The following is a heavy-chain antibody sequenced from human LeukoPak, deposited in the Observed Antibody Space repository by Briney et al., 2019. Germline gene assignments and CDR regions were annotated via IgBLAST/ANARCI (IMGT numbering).Heavy chain of an antibody. CDR1: GGSISSYY. Sequence: PSETLSLTCTVSGGSISSYYWSWLRQPPGKGLEWIGYIYYSGSTNYNPSLKSRVTISVDTSKSQFSLKLSSVTAADTAVYYCARAELPALFDYWGQGTLVTVSS. CDR2: IYYSGST. CDR3: ARAELPALFDY. V-gene: IGHV4-59*01. J-gene: IGHJ4*02. D-gene: IGHD1-7*01.